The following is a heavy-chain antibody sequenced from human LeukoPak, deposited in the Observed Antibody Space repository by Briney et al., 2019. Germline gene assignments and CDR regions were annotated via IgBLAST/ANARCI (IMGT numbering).Heavy chain of an antibody. V-gene: IGHV3-74*03. CDR2: IRSDGSST. J-gene: IGHJ4*02. Sequence: PGGSLRLSCAASGFTFSSFWMDWVRQAPGKGLEWVSRIRSDGSSTTDVDSVKNRCTITTNNAKNTLYLQMNSRIAEDTPVEYCAAHFSVVRGVIFDAVDNWGQGKLVTVSS. CDR1: GFTFSSFW. CDR3: AAHFSVVRGVIFDAVDN. D-gene: IGHD3-10*01.